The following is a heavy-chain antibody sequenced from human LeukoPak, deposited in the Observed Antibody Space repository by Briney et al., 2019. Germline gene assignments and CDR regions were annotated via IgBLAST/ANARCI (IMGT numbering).Heavy chain of an antibody. CDR1: GYTFTSYD. Sequence: GASVKVSCKASGYTFTSYDINWVRQATGQGLEWMGWMNPNSGNTGYAQKFQGRVTMTRNTSISTAYTELSSLRSEDTAVYYCARVDFDWLSRSYYFDYWGQGTLVTVSS. CDR3: ARVDFDWLSRSYYFDY. V-gene: IGHV1-8*01. D-gene: IGHD3-9*01. J-gene: IGHJ4*02. CDR2: MNPNSGNT.